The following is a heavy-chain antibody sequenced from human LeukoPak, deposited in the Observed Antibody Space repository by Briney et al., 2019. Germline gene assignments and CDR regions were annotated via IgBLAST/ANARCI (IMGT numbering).Heavy chain of an antibody. J-gene: IGHJ4*02. CDR3: ARGGGYDFWSGYSNYFDY. V-gene: IGHV1-2*02. CDR1: GYTFTGYY. CDR2: INPNSGGT. Sequence: ASVKVSCKASGYTFTGYYMHWVRQAPGQGLEWMGWINPNSGGTNYAQKFQGRVTMTRDTSISTAYMELSRLRSDDTAVYYCARGGGYDFWSGYSNYFDYWGQGTLVTVSS. D-gene: IGHD3-3*01.